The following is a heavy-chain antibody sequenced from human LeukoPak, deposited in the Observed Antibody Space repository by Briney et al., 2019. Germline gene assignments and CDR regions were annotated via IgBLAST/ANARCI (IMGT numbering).Heavy chain of an antibody. V-gene: IGHV4-30-4*01. CDR2: IYYSGST. J-gene: IGHJ4*02. CDR1: GGSISSGAYY. D-gene: IGHD3-10*01. Sequence: SETLSLTCTVSGGSISSGAYYWSWIRQPPGKGLEWIGYIYYSGSTYYNPSLKSRVTISVDTSKNQFSLKLSSVTAADTAVYYCARIGGITMVRGVPGYYFDYWGQGTLVTVSS. CDR3: ARIGGITMVRGVPGYYFDY.